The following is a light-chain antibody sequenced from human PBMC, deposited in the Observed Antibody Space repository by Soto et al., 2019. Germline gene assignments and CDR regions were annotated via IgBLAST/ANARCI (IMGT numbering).Light chain of an antibody. CDR2: TGS. V-gene: IGKV1-12*01. J-gene: IGKJ4*01. CDR1: QGISSW. Sequence: DLQMTQSPSSVSASVGDRVSITCRASQGISSWLAWYQQKPGRAPKLLIYTGSSLQSGVPSRFSVTGSCTDSTLTITTPQPNDVPPYYYQHANCFPLSFDGRTKVYIK. CDR3: QHANCFPLS.